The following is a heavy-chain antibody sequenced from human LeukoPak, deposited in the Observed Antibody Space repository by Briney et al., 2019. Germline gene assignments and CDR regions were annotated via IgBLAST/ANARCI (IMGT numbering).Heavy chain of an antibody. D-gene: IGHD2-2*01. J-gene: IGHJ5*02. CDR2: INPNSGGT. CDR1: GYTFTGYY. V-gene: IGHV1-2*02. Sequence: GASVKVSCKTSGYTFTGYYMHWVRQAPGQGLEWMGWINPNSGGTNYAQKFQGRVTMTRDTSISTAYMELSRLRSDDTAVYYCARTGYQSDLNCSSTSCYRFWVGEAGNWFDPWGQGTLVTVSS. CDR3: ARTGYQSDLNCSSTSCYRFWVGEAGNWFDP.